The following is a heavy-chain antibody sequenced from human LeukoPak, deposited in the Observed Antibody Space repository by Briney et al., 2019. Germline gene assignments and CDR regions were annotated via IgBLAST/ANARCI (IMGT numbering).Heavy chain of an antibody. J-gene: IGHJ4*02. Sequence: SETLSLTCTVSGGSISSSSYYWGWIRQPPGKGLEWIGSIYYSGSTYYNPSLKSRVTISVDTSKNQFSLKLSSVTAADTAVYYCARGTAVAGTPFDYWGQGTLVTVSS. D-gene: IGHD6-19*01. V-gene: IGHV4-39*07. CDR1: GGSISSSSYY. CDR3: ARGTAVAGTPFDY. CDR2: IYYSGST.